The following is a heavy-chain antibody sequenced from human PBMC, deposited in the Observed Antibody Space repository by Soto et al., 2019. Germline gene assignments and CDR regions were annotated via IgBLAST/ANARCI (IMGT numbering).Heavy chain of an antibody. CDR1: GGSIGSSSFY. CDR2: VFYGGGT. V-gene: IGHV4-39*01. D-gene: IGHD3-22*01. J-gene: IGHJ4*02. Sequence: SETLSLTCTVPGGSIGSSSFYWGWIRQPPGKGLEWIGNVFYGGGTSYNPSLKSRVTISVDTSKNQFSLKLSSVTAADTAVYYCANYQKYTMIDYWGQGILVTVSS. CDR3: ANYQKYTMIDY.